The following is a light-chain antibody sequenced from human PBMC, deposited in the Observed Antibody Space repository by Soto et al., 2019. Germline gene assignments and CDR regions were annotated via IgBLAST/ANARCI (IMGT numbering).Light chain of an antibody. CDR3: CSYTSTSTHV. J-gene: IGLJ1*01. Sequence: TQPASVSGYPAQATTISCTGTSSDVGGYNYVSWYQHHPDKAPKLIIYEVSYRPSGVSNRFSGSKSGNTASLTISGLQADDEADYYCCSYTSTSTHVFGTGTKVTVL. V-gene: IGLV2-14*01. CDR1: SSDVGGYNY. CDR2: EVS.